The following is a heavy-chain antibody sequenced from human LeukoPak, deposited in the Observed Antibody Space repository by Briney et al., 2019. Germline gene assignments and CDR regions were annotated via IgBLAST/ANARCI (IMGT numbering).Heavy chain of an antibody. Sequence: QPGGSLRLSCVASEFSPTNFWMTWVRRAPGRGLEWVANIKHDGTEKFYVDSVKGRFTISRDNAKNSLYLQMNSLRAEDTAVYYCATFVGIVSGTHTVPGGLLVWGKGTTVTVSS. CDR3: ATFVGIVSGTHTVPGGLLV. CDR2: IKHDGTEK. V-gene: IGHV3-7*01. CDR1: EFSPTNFW. D-gene: IGHD2-2*03. J-gene: IGHJ6*04.